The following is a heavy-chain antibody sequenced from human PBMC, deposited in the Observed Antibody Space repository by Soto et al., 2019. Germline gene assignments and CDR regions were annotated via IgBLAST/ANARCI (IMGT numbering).Heavy chain of an antibody. CDR1: GGTFSSYT. V-gene: IGHV1-69*02. D-gene: IGHD1-26*01. J-gene: IGHJ3*02. CDR2: IIPILGIA. Sequence: SVKVSCKASGGTFSSYTISWVRQAPGQGLEWMGRIIPILGIANYAQKFQGRVTITADKSTSTAYMELRSLRSDDTAVYYCARSGSMGANHAFDIWGQGTMVTVSS. CDR3: ARSGSMGANHAFDI.